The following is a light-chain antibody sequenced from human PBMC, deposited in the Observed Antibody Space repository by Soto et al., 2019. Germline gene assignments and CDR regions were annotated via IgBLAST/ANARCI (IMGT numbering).Light chain of an antibody. CDR1: QGISIW. Sequence: DIKMTQSPSFLSVSVVGSATITCRGSQGISIWVAWYQQKPGKAPRLLVYKASRLASGVPARFSGSGAGTVFTLTISRLEPEELATYYCQQDKMFGQGTKVDIK. CDR3: QQDKM. V-gene: IGKV1-5*03. J-gene: IGKJ1*01. CDR2: KAS.